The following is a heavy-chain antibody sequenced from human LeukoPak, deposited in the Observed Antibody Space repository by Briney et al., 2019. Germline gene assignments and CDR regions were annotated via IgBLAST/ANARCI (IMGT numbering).Heavy chain of an antibody. V-gene: IGHV1-18*01. CDR3: ARDPLNGYSSSWYGY. Sequence: ASVKVSCKASGYTFTSYGISWVRQAPGQGPEWMGWISAYNGNTNYAQKLQGRVTMTTDTSTSTAYMELRSLRSDDTAVYYCARDPLNGYSSSWYGYWGQGTLVTVSS. CDR2: ISAYNGNT. D-gene: IGHD6-13*01. J-gene: IGHJ4*02. CDR1: GYTFTSYG.